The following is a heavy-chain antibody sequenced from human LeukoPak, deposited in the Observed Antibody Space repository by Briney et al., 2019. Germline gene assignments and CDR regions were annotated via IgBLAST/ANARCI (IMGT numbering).Heavy chain of an antibody. J-gene: IGHJ6*03. CDR1: GGSISSSSYY. Sequence: PSETLSLTCTVSGGSISSSSYYWGWIRQPPGKGLEWIGSIYYSGSTYYNPSLKSQVTISVDTSKNQFSLKLSSVTAADTAVYYCARDIVGAIYYYYYMDVWGKGTTVTVSS. CDR2: IYYSGST. CDR3: ARDIVGAIYYYYYMDV. D-gene: IGHD1-26*01. V-gene: IGHV4-39*07.